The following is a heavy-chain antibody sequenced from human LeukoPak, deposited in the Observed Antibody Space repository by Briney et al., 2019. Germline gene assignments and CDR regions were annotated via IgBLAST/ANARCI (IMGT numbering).Heavy chain of an antibody. V-gene: IGHV3-23*01. CDR2: ISGSGDRT. J-gene: IGHJ1*01. Sequence: PGESLRLSCATSGFTFSSYAMTWVRQAPGERLEWVSGISGSGDRTYYADSVKGRFTISSDSSKNMLYLQMNSLTAEDTAVYYCAMWGYPETQYFQHWGQGTLVIVSS. CDR3: AMWGYPETQYFQH. CDR1: GFTFSSYA. D-gene: IGHD3-16*02.